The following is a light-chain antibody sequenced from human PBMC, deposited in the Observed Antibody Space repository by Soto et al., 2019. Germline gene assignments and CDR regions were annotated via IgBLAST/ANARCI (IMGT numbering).Light chain of an antibody. CDR1: TSDVGSYSL. V-gene: IGLV2-23*01. Sequence: SALTQPASGNGSPGRWSTMSKKRTTSDVGSYSLLSWYQQHPGKAPKLMIYEDSKRPSGVSNRFSGSKSGNTASLTISGLQAEDEADYYCYSYAGSSIYVFGTGTKVTVL. J-gene: IGLJ1*01. CDR2: EDS. CDR3: YSYAGSSIYV.